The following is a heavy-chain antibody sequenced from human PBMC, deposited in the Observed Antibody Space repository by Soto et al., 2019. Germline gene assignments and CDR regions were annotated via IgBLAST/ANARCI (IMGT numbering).Heavy chain of an antibody. J-gene: IGHJ5*02. Sequence: QVQLVESGGGVVQPGRSLRLSCAASGFTFSSYGMHWVRQAPGMGLEWVAVISYDGSNKYYADSVKGRCTISRDNSKNTLYLQMNSLRAEDTAVYYCAKDRLKWELGGGFDPWGQGTLVTVSS. CDR3: AKDRLKWELGGGFDP. D-gene: IGHD1-26*01. CDR1: GFTFSSYG. CDR2: ISYDGSNK. V-gene: IGHV3-30*18.